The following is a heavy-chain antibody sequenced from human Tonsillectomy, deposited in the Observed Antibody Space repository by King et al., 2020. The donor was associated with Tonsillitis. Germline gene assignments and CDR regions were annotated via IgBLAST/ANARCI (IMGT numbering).Heavy chain of an antibody. CDR1: GFTFSSYA. CDR3: ARGLTIFGVVIPPEVLDY. Sequence: VQLVESGGGVVQPGRSLRLSCAASGFTFSSYAMHWVRQAPGKGLEWVAVISYDGSNKYYADSVKGRFTISRDNSKNTLYLQMNSLRAEDTAVYYCARGLTIFGVVIPPEVLDYWGQGTLVTVSS. J-gene: IGHJ4*02. D-gene: IGHD3-3*01. V-gene: IGHV3-30-3*01. CDR2: ISYDGSNK.